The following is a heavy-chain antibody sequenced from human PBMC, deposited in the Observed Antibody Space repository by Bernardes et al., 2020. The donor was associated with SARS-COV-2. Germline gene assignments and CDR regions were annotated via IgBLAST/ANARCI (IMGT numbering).Heavy chain of an antibody. V-gene: IGHV3-74*01. J-gene: IGHJ4*02. CDR2: SNSDGSST. Sequence: GGSLRLSCAASGFTFSTSWMHWVRQAPGKGLVWVSRSNSDGSSTSYADSVKGRFTISRDNAKNTLYLQMNSLRAEDTAVYYCARGYSYGLYYFDYWGQGTLVTGSA. CDR1: GFTFSTSW. CDR3: ARGYSYGLYYFDY. D-gene: IGHD5-18*01.